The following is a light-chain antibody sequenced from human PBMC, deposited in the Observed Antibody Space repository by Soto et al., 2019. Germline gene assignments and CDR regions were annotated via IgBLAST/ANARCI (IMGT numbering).Light chain of an antibody. CDR3: CSYAGSPTFPWI. J-gene: IGLJ3*02. V-gene: IGLV2-23*02. CDR2: EVS. Sequence: QSVLTQPASVSGSPGQSITISCTGTSSDIGNYDFVSWYQQVPGTAPKAMIYEVSSRPSGVSNRFSGSKSGNTASLTISGLQAEDEAYYYCCSYAGSPTFPWIFGGGTKLTVL. CDR1: SSDIGNYDF.